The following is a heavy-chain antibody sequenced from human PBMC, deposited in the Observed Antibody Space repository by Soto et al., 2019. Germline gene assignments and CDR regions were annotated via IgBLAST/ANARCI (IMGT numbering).Heavy chain of an antibody. CDR1: AFTVTTYL. CDR2: IMQEGSVK. J-gene: IGHJ4*02. Sequence: AGSLRLSCQPAAFTVTTYLTSCVRHAPRQRLEWVASIMQEGSVKPYMDSVKGRFTISRDNAEKSLHLQMTSLRTTATAVYYCAKLRGDYTVFDYWVQGAQVTLSS. D-gene: IGHD4-17*01. V-gene: IGHV3-7*03. CDR3: AKLRGDYTVFDY.